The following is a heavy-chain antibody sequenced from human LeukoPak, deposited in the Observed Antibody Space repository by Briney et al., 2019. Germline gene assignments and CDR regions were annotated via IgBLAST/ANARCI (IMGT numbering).Heavy chain of an antibody. CDR2: IYYSGST. J-gene: IGHJ5*02. D-gene: IGHD3-22*01. CDR1: GGSISSYY. CDR3: ARARGYYDSSGYYPNWFDP. Sequence: SETLSLTCTVSGGSISSYYWSWIRQPPGKGLEWIGYIYYSGSTNYNPSHKSRVTISVDTSKNQFSLKLSSVTAADTAVYYCARARGYYDSSGYYPNWFDPWGQGTLVTVSS. V-gene: IGHV4-59*01.